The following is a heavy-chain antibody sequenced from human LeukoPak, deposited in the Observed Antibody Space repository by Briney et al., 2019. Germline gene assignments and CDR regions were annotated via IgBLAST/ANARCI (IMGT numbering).Heavy chain of an antibody. Sequence: ASVKVSCKASGYTFTGYYMHWVRQAPGQGLEWMGWINPNSGGTNYAQKFQGRVTMTRDTSISTAYMELSRLRSDDTAVYYCVRARREWELRGAFDYWGQGTLVTVSS. J-gene: IGHJ4*02. D-gene: IGHD1-26*01. CDR1: GYTFTGYY. CDR2: INPNSGGT. V-gene: IGHV1-2*02. CDR3: VRARREWELRGAFDY.